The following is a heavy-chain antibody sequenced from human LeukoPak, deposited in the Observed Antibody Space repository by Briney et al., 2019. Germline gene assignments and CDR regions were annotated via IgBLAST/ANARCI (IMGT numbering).Heavy chain of an antibody. V-gene: IGHV3-23*01. CDR2: ISGSGGST. D-gene: IGHD3-3*01. Sequence: GGSLRLSCAASGFTFSSYAMSWVRQAPGRGLEWVSAISGSGGSTYYADSVKGRFTISRDNSKNTLYLQMNSLRAEDTAVYYCARDTTGITIFGVVTYMDVWGKGTTVTVSS. CDR1: GFTFSSYA. CDR3: ARDTTGITIFGVVTYMDV. J-gene: IGHJ6*03.